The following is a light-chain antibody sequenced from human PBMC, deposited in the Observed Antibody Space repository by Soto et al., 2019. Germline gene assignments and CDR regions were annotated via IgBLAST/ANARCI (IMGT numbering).Light chain of an antibody. J-gene: IGKJ1*01. V-gene: IGKV1-5*01. Sequence: DIQLTQSPSTLSASVGDRVTITCQASQSLNNRLAWYQQKPGKAPKLLIYDASTLESGVSSRFSGTGSETECTLTITDLQADDLATYFCHQYKTYSTFGQGTKVDI. CDR2: DAS. CDR1: QSLNNR. CDR3: HQYKTYST.